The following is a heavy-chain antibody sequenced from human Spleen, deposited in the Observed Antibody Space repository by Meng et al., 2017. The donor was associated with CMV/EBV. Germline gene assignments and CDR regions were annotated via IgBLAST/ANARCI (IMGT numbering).Heavy chain of an antibody. CDR3: ARGGYGYLRFDP. V-gene: IGHV1-8*01. Sequence: CKASGYSFNNYDIHWVRQASGLGLEWMGWMNPNSGNTGFAQKFQGRVAITRNTSISTAYMELSSLRSDDAAVYYCARGGYGYLRFDPWGQGTLVTVSS. CDR1: GYSFNNYD. CDR2: MNPNSGNT. D-gene: IGHD5-18*01. J-gene: IGHJ5*02.